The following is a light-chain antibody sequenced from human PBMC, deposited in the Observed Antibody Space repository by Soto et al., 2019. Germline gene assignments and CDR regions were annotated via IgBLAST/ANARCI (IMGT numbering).Light chain of an antibody. V-gene: IGLV2-14*01. CDR3: SSYTTSVTYV. CDR1: RRDVGAYNS. Sequence: QSVLTQPASVSGSPGQSITISCTGTRRDVGAYNSVSWYQQHPGKAPKLIIYDVSTRPSGISDRFSGSKSGNTASLTISGLQAEDESDYYCSSYTTSVTYVFGTGTKVTVL. CDR2: DVS. J-gene: IGLJ1*01.